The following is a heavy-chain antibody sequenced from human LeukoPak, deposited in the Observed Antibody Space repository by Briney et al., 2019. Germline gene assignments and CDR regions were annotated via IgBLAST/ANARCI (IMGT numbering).Heavy chain of an antibody. CDR3: AGGLEGEDTILHY. D-gene: IGHD1-1*01. CDR2: IRGSGDSK. V-gene: IGHV3-23*01. J-gene: IGHJ4*02. CDR1: GFTFSSFG. Sequence: PGGSLRLSCAASGFTFSSFGLSWVRQTPGKGLEWVSAIRGSGDSKHYGDSVRDRFTIFRDNSRNTMYLQKTGVRAGHRAVYFLAGGLEGEDTILHYWGQGTLVSV.